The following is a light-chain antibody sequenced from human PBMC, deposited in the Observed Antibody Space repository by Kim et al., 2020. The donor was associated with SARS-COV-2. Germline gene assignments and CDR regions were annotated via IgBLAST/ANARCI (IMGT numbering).Light chain of an antibody. CDR3: YSAADNNLGV. Sequence: SYELTQPSSVSVSPGQTARITCSGDILAKKYARWFQQKPGQAPVLVIYKDSERPSGIPERFSGSSSGTTVTFTISGAQVEDEADYYCYSAADNNLGVFGGGTQLTVL. V-gene: IGLV3-27*01. CDR2: KDS. CDR1: ILAKKY. J-gene: IGLJ3*02.